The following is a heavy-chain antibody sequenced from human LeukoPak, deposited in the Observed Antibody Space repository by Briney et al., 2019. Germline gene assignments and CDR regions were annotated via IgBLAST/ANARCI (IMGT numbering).Heavy chain of an antibody. Sequence: SETLSLTCAVYGGSFSGYYWSWIRQPPGKGLEWIGEIYHSGSTNYNPSLKSRVTISVDTSKNQFSLKLSSVTAADTAVYYCARGRYSGYDSGDYYYYYMDVWGKGTTVTVSS. V-gene: IGHV4-34*01. J-gene: IGHJ6*03. CDR1: GGSFSGYY. CDR3: ARGRYSGYDSGDYYYYYMDV. D-gene: IGHD5-12*01. CDR2: IYHSGST.